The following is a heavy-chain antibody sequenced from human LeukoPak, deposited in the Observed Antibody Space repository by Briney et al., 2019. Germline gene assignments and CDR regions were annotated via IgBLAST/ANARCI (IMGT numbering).Heavy chain of an antibody. Sequence: SETLSLTCTVSGGSLSSDNFYWVWIRQPPGKGLEGIGNIYYTGRTTYNPSLASRVTISVATPNSQFSLKLRSATAADTAVYYCAAKPWAPYYFPFWGQGSLVTVSS. V-gene: IGHV4-61*01. J-gene: IGHJ4*02. D-gene: IGHD1-14*01. CDR3: AAKPWAPYYFPF. CDR2: IYYTGRT. CDR1: GGSLSSDNFY.